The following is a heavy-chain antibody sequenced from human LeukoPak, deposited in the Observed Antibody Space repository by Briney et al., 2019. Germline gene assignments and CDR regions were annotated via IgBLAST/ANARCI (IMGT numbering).Heavy chain of an antibody. V-gene: IGHV3-74*01. CDR1: GFTFSNFW. Sequence: GGSLRLSCAASGFTFSNFWMNWVRQTPGKGLMWVSRIQTDGSTRYAESVKGRFTISRDNAKNTVYLQMNTLSAEDTAIYYCARGLHWNDFNWFDSWGQGTLVTVSS. D-gene: IGHD1-1*01. CDR2: IQTDGST. J-gene: IGHJ5*01. CDR3: ARGLHWNDFNWFDS.